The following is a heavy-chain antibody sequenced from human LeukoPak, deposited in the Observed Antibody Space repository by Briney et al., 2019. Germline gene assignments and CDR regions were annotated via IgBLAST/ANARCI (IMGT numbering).Heavy chain of an antibody. Sequence: GGSLRLSCAASGFTFSSYAMSWVRQAPGKGLEWVSAISGSGGSTYYADSVKGRFTISRDNSKNTLYLQMNSLRAEDTAVYYCAKAVYDYVWGSYRHVDYYYMDVWGKGTTVTVSS. V-gene: IGHV3-23*01. CDR1: GFTFSSYA. D-gene: IGHD3-16*02. CDR3: AKAVYDYVWGSYRHVDYYYMDV. J-gene: IGHJ6*03. CDR2: ISGSGGST.